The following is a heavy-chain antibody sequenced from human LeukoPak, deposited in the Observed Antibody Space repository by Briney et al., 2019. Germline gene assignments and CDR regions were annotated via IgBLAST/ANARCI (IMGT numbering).Heavy chain of an antibody. D-gene: IGHD3-10*01. J-gene: IGHJ6*03. CDR1: GGSFSGYY. CDR3: ARQGRSGSYYNPPSRYMDV. Sequence: SETLSLTCAVYGGSFSGYYWSWIRQPPGKGLEWIGEINHSGSTNYNPSLKSRVTISVDTSKNQFSLKLSSVTAADTAVYYCARQGRSGSYYNPPSRYMDVWGKGTTVTISS. V-gene: IGHV4-34*01. CDR2: INHSGST.